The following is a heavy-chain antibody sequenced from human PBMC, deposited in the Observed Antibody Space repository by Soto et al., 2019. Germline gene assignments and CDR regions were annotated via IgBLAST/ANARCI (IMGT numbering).Heavy chain of an antibody. D-gene: IGHD6-19*01. CDR2: INSDGSST. V-gene: IGHV3-74*01. CDR1: GFTFSSYW. CDR3: ARDLGQVRYSSGWHYYYYGMDV. J-gene: IGHJ6*02. Sequence: GSLRLSCAASGFTFSSYWMHWVRQAPGKGLVWVSRINSDGSSTSYADSVKGRFTISRDNAKNTLYLQMNSMRAEDTAVYYCARDLGQVRYSSGWHYYYYGMDVWGQGTTVTVSS.